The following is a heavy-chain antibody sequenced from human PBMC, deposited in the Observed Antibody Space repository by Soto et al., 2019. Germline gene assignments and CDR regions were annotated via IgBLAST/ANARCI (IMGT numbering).Heavy chain of an antibody. J-gene: IGHJ6*02. Sequence: QVQLVQSGAELRKPGSSLQVSCRASGSSFSRYAISWVRQAPGQGLEWMGGIIPIFGTTQYAQKFQGRATITAHKSTGAVYLEVSNLKSDDTAVYFCSRDTSLARRYFYGMDVWGQGTTVTVAS. D-gene: IGHD6-6*01. CDR3: SRDTSLARRYFYGMDV. CDR1: GSSFSRYA. CDR2: IIPIFGTT. V-gene: IGHV1-69*06.